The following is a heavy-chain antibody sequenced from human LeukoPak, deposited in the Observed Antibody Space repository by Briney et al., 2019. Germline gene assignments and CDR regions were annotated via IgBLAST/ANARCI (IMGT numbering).Heavy chain of an antibody. CDR1: GFTFSSYE. V-gene: IGHV3-48*03. D-gene: IGHD2-2*01. CDR3: ARVGGYCSSTSCYAKDYYYGMDV. J-gene: IGHJ6*02. CDR2: ISSSGSTI. Sequence: GGSLRLSCAASGFTFSSYEMNWVRQAPGKGLEWVLYISSSGSTIYYADSVKGRFTISRDNAKNSLYLQMNSLRAEDTAVYYCARVGGYCSSTSCYAKDYYYGMDVWGQGTTVTVSS.